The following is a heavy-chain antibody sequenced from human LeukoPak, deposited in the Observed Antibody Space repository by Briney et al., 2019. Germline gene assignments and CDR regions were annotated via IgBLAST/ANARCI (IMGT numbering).Heavy chain of an antibody. V-gene: IGHV4-39*07. J-gene: IGHJ1*01. CDR2: IYYSGST. CDR3: ARRSSSWYRDFQH. CDR1: GGSISSSSYY. Sequence: SETLSLTCTVSGGSISSSSYYWGWIRQPPGKGLEWIGSIYYSGSTYYNPSLKSRVTISVDTSKNQFSLKLSSVTAADTAVYYCARRSSSWYRDFQHWGQGTLSPSPQ. D-gene: IGHD6-13*01.